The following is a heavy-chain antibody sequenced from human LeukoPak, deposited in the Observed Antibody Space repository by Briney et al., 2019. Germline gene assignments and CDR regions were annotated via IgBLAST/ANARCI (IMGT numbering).Heavy chain of an antibody. Sequence: ASVTVSFKSSLYSPTHYYMDWLRLAPGQGREWMGWINVDSGGTKYAEKFQGRVIMTRDTSISTAYMELSRLRYDDTAVYYCARDEGYYNYMDVWGKGTTVSVSS. V-gene: IGHV1-2*02. J-gene: IGHJ6*03. CDR1: LYSPTHYY. CDR3: ARDEGYYNYMDV. CDR2: INVDSGGT.